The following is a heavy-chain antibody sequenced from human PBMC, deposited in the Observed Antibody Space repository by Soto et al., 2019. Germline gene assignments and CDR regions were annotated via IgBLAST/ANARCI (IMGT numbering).Heavy chain of an antibody. V-gene: IGHV3-9*01. CDR3: LKDGLTSLFGLVYDGSNI. CDR1: GFTFGDYG. Sequence: EVQLVESGGGLVQPGRSLRLSCVASGFTFGDYGMHWVRQAPGRGPEWVSGITWNSGNIVYAETVKGRFTISRDNAKNSLYVKMKSLRAEDTSLYYCLKDGLTSLFGLVYDGSNIWGHGTMVIVSS. CDR2: ITWNSGNI. J-gene: IGHJ3*02. D-gene: IGHD3-10*01.